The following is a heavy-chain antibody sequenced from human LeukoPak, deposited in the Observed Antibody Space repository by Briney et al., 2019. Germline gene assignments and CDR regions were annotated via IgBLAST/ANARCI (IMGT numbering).Heavy chain of an antibody. J-gene: IGHJ5*02. Sequence: SETLSLTCTVSGGSISSSSYCWGWIRQPPGKGLAWIGSIYYSGSTYYNPSLKSRVTISVDTSKNQFSLKLSSVTAADTAVYYCARQTRYCSGGSCYSDRVSFDPWGQGTLVTVSS. CDR2: IYYSGST. CDR1: GGSISSSSYC. V-gene: IGHV4-39*01. D-gene: IGHD2-15*01. CDR3: ARQTRYCSGGSCYSDRVSFDP.